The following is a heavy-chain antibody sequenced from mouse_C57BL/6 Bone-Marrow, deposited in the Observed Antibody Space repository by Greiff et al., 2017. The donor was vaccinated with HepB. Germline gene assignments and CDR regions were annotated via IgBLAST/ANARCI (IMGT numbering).Heavy chain of an antibody. CDR2: INSDGGST. CDR3: TRDRDYGSSRYFDV. Sequence: EVMLVESGGGLVQPGESLKLSCESNEYEFPSHDMSWVRKTPEKRLELVAAINSDGGSTYYPDTMERRFIISRDNTKKTLYLQMSSLKSEDTAMYYCTRDRDYGSSRYFDVWGTGTTVTVSS. D-gene: IGHD1-1*01. V-gene: IGHV5-2*03. CDR1: EYEFPSHD. J-gene: IGHJ1*03.